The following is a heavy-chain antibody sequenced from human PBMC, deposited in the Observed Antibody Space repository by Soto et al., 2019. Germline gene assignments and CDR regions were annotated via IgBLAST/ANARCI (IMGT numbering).Heavy chain of an antibody. V-gene: IGHV4-39*01. CDR2: ISYTGNT. D-gene: IGHD3-10*01. Sequence: SETLSLTCTVSGGSISSISYYWGWIRQPPGKGLEWIGTISYTGNTFYNPSLNSRVTISVDTSKNQFSLKLSSVAAADTAVYYCARRYFYGSGKYGVDLWGQGTTVTVSS. CDR3: ARRYFYGSGKYGVDL. J-gene: IGHJ6*01. CDR1: GGSISSISYY.